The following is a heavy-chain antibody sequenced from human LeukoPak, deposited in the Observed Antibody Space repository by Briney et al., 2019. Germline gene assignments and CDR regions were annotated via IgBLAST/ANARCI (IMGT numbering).Heavy chain of an antibody. Sequence: PGGSLRLSCEASGFTLSTYWMNWVRQVPGKGLDWVANINPDGSGKRYVDSAKGRFTIARDKADNSLSLQMNSLRAEDTAVYYCASWGAGGNSWGQGTLVTVSS. J-gene: IGHJ4*02. D-gene: IGHD3-16*01. CDR1: GFTLSTYW. CDR3: ASWGAGGNS. V-gene: IGHV3-7*01. CDR2: INPDGSGK.